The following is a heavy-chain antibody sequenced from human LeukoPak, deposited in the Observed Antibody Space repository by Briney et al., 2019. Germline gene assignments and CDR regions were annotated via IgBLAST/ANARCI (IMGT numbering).Heavy chain of an antibody. CDR3: AKDRQLVGDY. CDR1: GFTFDDYA. CDR2: ISGDGGST. D-gene: IGHD6-13*01. Sequence: GGSLRLSCAASGFTFDDYAMHWVRQAPGKGLEWVSLISGDGGSTYYADSVKGRFTISRDNSKNSLYLQMNTLRTQDTALYFCAKDRQLVGDYWGQGTLVTVSS. J-gene: IGHJ4*02. V-gene: IGHV3-43*02.